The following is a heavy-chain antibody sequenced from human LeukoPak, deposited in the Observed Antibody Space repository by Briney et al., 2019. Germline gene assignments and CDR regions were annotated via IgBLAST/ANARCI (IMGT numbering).Heavy chain of an antibody. Sequence: SETLSITCTVSGGSISSSSYYWGWIRQPPGKGLEWIGSIYYSGSTYYNPSLKSRVTISVDTSKNQFSLKLSSVTAADTAVYYCARGSAHNWFDPWGQGTLVTVSS. V-gene: IGHV4-39*01. CDR3: ARGSAHNWFDP. J-gene: IGHJ5*02. CDR1: GGSISSSSYY. D-gene: IGHD2-15*01. CDR2: IYYSGST.